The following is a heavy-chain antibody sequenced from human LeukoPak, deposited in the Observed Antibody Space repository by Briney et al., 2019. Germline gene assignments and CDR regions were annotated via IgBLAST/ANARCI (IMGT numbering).Heavy chain of an antibody. J-gene: IGHJ5*02. CDR3: ARAPHYYDSSGYYYWFDP. Sequence: SVKVSCKASGGTFSSYATSWVRQAPGQGLEWMGGIIPIFGTANYAQKFQGRVTITADESTSTAYMELSSLRSEDTAVYYCARAPHYYDSSGYYYWFDPWGQGTLVTVSS. D-gene: IGHD3-22*01. CDR1: GGTFSSYA. CDR2: IIPIFGTA. V-gene: IGHV1-69*13.